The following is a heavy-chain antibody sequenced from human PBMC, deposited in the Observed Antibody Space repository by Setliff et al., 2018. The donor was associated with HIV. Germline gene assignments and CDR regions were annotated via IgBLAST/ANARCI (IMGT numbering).Heavy chain of an antibody. V-gene: IGHV3-7*01. CDR3: ATYRGYNSGDRWSFFDY. CDR2: IDLYGSEK. D-gene: IGHD2-15*01. CDR1: GFTFSRYW. J-gene: IGHJ4*02. Sequence: GSLRLSCAASGFTFSRYWMIWVRQAPGKGLEWVANIDLYGSEKNYVDSVEGRFTISRDNARNSSFLQMNSLRAEDTAVYYCATYRGYNSGDRWSFFDYWGQGILVTVSS.